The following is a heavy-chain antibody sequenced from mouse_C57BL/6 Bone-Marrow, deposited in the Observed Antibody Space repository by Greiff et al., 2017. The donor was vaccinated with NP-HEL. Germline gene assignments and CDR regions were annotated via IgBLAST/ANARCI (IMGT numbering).Heavy chain of an antibody. Sequence: QVQLQQPGAELVKPGASVKLSCKASGYTFTSYWMHWVKQRPGQGLEWIGMIHPNSGSTNYNEKFKSKDTLTVDKSSSTAYMQLSSLTSEDSAVYYCERRDWDWYLDYWGQGTTLTVSS. D-gene: IGHD4-1*01. CDR2: IHPNSGST. J-gene: IGHJ2*01. CDR3: ERRDWDWYLDY. CDR1: GYTFTSYW. V-gene: IGHV1-64*01.